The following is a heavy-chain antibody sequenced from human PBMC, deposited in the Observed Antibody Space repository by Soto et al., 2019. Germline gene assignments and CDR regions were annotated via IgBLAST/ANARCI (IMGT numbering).Heavy chain of an antibody. CDR2: TYYRSKWKN. CDR1: GDSVSSRSTA. J-gene: IGHJ4*02. Sequence: PSQTLSLTCAISGDSVSSRSTAWNCIRQSPSRGLEWLGRTYYRSKWKNEYATSVKSRITINPDTSKNQFSLHLNSVTPDDTVVYYCARSGNEGAVDYWGQGTLVTVSS. CDR3: ARSGNEGAVDY. V-gene: IGHV6-1*01. D-gene: IGHD1-26*01.